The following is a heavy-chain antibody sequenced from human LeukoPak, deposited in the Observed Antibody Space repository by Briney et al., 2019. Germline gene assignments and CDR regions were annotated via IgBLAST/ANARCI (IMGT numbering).Heavy chain of an antibody. J-gene: IGHJ4*02. CDR3: ARFDDGSGSYLFDY. Sequence: ASVKVSCKASGYTFTSYGISWVRQAPGQGLEWMGWISAYNGNTNYAQKLQGRVTMTTDTSTSTAYMELRSLRSDDTAVYYCARFDDGSGSYLFDYWGQGTLVTVSS. V-gene: IGHV1-18*01. CDR2: ISAYNGNT. CDR1: GYTFTSYG. D-gene: IGHD3-10*01.